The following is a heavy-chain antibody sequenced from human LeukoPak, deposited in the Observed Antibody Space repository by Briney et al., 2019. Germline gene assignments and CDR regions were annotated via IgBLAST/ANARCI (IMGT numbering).Heavy chain of an antibody. J-gene: IGHJ4*02. D-gene: IGHD2-2*01. CDR3: ARVCSSTSCYEVY. CDR2: IYHSGST. Sequence: PSETLSLTCAVSGGSISSSNWWSWVRQPPGKGLEWIGEIYHSGSTNYNPSLKSRVTISVDTSKNQFSLKLSSVTAADTAVYYCARVCSSTSCYEVYWGQGALVTVSS. CDR1: GGSISSSNW. V-gene: IGHV4-4*02.